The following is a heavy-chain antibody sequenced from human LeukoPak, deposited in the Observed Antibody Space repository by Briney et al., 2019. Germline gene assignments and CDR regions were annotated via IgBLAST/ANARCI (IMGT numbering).Heavy chain of an antibody. J-gene: IGHJ4*02. CDR1: GGTFSSYA. CDR3: ASALYDSSGYYPRDKYFFDY. V-gene: IGHV1-69*01. CDR2: IIPIFGTA. D-gene: IGHD3-22*01. Sequence: SVKVSCKASGGTFSSYAISWVRQAPGQGLEWMGGIIPIFGTANYAQKFQGRVTITADESTSTAYMELSSLRSEDTAVYYCASALYDSSGYYPRDKYFFDYWGQGTLVTVSS.